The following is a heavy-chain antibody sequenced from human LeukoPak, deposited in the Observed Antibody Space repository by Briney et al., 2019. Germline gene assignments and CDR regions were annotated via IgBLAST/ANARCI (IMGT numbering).Heavy chain of an antibody. CDR1: GFTVSSNY. Sequence: GGSLRLSCAASGFTVSSNYMSWVRQAPGKGLEWVSVIYSGGSTYYADSVKGRFIISRDNAKNTLFLQMNSLRAEDTAVYYCARDAQYCGGDCYLFDYWGQGSLVTVSS. J-gene: IGHJ4*02. CDR2: IYSGGST. D-gene: IGHD2-21*01. CDR3: ARDAQYCGGDCYLFDY. V-gene: IGHV3-53*01.